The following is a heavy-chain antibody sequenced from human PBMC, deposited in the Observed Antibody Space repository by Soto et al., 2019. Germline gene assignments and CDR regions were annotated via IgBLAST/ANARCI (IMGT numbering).Heavy chain of an antibody. Sequence: QVQLQESGPGLVKPSETLSLTCTVSGGSISSYYWSWIRHPPGKGLEWIGYFYYRGTTSYKSSLRSRATRSGDTTKNQVSLKLPSVTAADTAVYYCARLGGATRSLGGFDIWGQGTMVTVSS. CDR1: GGSISSYY. D-gene: IGHD6-6*01. J-gene: IGHJ3*02. V-gene: IGHV4-59*01. CDR3: ARLGGATRSLGGFDI. CDR2: FYYRGTT.